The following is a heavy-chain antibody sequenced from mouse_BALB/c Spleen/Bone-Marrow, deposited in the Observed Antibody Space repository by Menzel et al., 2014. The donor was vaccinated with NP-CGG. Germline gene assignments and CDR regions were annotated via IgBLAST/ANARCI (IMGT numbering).Heavy chain of an antibody. D-gene: IGHD1-1*01. CDR2: INPDSSTI. V-gene: IGHV4-1*02. J-gene: IGHJ4*01. Sequence: EVMLVESGGGLVQPGGSLKLSRAASGFDFSRXWXGWVRRAPXRGLKWIGEINPDSSTINYTPSLKDKFIISRDNAKNALYLQMSKVRSEDTALYYCTRLGYYGMMAYWGQGTSVTVSS. CDR3: TRLGYYGMMAY. CDR1: GFDFSRXW.